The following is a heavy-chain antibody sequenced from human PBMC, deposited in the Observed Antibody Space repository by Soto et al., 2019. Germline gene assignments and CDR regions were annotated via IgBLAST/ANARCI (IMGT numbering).Heavy chain of an antibody. V-gene: IGHV1-58*02. D-gene: IGHD2-15*01. CDR3: AADGPLYCSGGSCYPGDAFDI. J-gene: IGHJ3*02. CDR1: GYTFTSSA. CDR2: IVVGSGNT. Sequence: SVKVSCKASGYTFTSSAMQWVRQARGQRLEWIGWIVVGSGNTNYAQKFQERVTITRDMSTSTAYMELSSLRSEDTAVYYCAADGPLYCSGGSCYPGDAFDIWGQGTMVTVSS.